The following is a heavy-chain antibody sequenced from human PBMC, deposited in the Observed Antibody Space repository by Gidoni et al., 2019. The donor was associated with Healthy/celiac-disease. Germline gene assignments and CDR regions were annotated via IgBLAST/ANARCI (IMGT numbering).Heavy chain of an antibody. V-gene: IGHV3-9*01. D-gene: IGHD5-12*01. CDR1: GFTFDDYA. CDR3: AKDMGDGYALRHFDY. J-gene: IGHJ4*02. CDR2: ISWNSGSI. Sequence: EVQLVESGGGLVQPGRSLRLSCAASGFTFDDYAMHWVRQAPGKGLEWVSGISWNSGSIGYADSVKGRFTISRDNAKNSLYLQMNSLRAEDTALYYCAKDMGDGYALRHFDYWGQGTLVTVSS.